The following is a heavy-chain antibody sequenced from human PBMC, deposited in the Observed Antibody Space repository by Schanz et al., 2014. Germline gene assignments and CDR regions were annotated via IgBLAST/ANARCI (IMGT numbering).Heavy chain of an antibody. J-gene: IGHJ4*02. CDR1: DFTVTVNY. V-gene: IGHV3-30*18. CDR3: AKEGSIYWDRSVDY. CDR2: ISYDGNTK. D-gene: IGHD1-26*01. Sequence: VQLLESGGGLVQPGGSLRLSCAASDFTVTVNYMNWVRQAPGKGLEWVTVISYDGNTKYYADSVKGRFTISRDNSKNTLYLQMNSLRPEDTAVYYCAKEGSIYWDRSVDYWGQGTLVTVSS.